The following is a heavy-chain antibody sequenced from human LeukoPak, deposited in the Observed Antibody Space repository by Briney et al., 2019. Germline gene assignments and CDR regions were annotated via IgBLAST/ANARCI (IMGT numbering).Heavy chain of an antibody. CDR1: GGSISSSSYY. D-gene: IGHD1-1*01. V-gene: IGHV4-39*07. CDR3: ARGDGGFWERSNWFDP. J-gene: IGHJ5*02. CDR2: IYYSGST. Sequence: PSETLSLTCTVSGGSISSSSYYWGWIRQPPGKGLEWIGSIYYSGSTYYNPSLKSRVTISVDTSKNQFSLKLSSVTAADTAVYYCARGDGGFWERSNWFDPWGQGTLVTVSS.